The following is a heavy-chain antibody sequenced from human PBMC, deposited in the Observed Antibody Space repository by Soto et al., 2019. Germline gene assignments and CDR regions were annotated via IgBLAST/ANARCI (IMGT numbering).Heavy chain of an antibody. CDR3: ARDRTVTPTRTFDY. D-gene: IGHD4-17*01. Sequence: GGSLRLSCAASGFIFSSYTMNWVRQAPGKGLEWVSSISSSSSYIYYADSMKGRFTISRDNAKNSLYLQMNSLRAEDTAVYYCARDRTVTPTRTFDYWGQGTLVTVSS. CDR1: GFIFSSYT. V-gene: IGHV3-21*01. J-gene: IGHJ4*02. CDR2: ISSSSSYI.